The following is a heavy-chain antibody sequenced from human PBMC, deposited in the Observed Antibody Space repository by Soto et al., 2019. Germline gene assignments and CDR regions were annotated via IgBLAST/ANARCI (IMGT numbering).Heavy chain of an antibody. D-gene: IGHD4-17*01. V-gene: IGHV4-34*01. J-gene: IGHJ4*02. CDR3: ARVTDYGDYKLFDY. CDR1: GGSFSGYY. Sequence: SETLSLTCAVYGGSFSGYYWSWIRQPPGKGLEWIGEINHSGSTNYNPSLKSRVTISVDTSKNQFSLKLSSVTAADTAVYYCARVTDYGDYKLFDYWGQGTLVTVSS. CDR2: INHSGST.